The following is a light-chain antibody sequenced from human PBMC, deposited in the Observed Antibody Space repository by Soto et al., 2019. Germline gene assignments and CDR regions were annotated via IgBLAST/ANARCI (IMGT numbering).Light chain of an antibody. V-gene: IGKV3-15*01. CDR3: QQYDIWPPYT. CDR2: DAS. Sequence: ELVMTQSPASLSASPGERVTLSCRASQNIRSSLAWYQQRPGQAPRLLIYDASTRATGIPSRFSGGGSGTEFTVTISSLQSEDFAIYYCQQYDIWPPYTFGQGTKVDIK. CDR1: QNIRSS. J-gene: IGKJ2*01.